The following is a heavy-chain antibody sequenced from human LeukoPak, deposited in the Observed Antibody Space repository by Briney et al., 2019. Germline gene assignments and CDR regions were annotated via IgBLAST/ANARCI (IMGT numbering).Heavy chain of an antibody. CDR1: GFTFSSYS. CDR2: ISGSGGST. CDR3: AKALTRYDSSGYYYSPTPFDY. J-gene: IGHJ4*02. V-gene: IGHV3-23*01. D-gene: IGHD3-22*01. Sequence: GGSLRLSCAASGFTFSSYSMNWVRQAPGKGLEWVSAISGSGGSTYYADSVKGRFTISRDNSKNTLYLQMNSLRAEDTAVYYCAKALTRYDSSGYYYSPTPFDYWGQGTLVTVSS.